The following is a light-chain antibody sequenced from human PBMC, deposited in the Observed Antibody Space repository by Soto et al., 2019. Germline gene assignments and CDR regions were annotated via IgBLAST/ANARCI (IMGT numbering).Light chain of an antibody. CDR3: QQYGSSPPIT. V-gene: IGKV3-20*01. Sequence: EVVLTQSPGTLSLSPGERVTLSCRASQTVSSSYIAWYQQKPGQAPRLLIYAASSRATGIPDRFSGSGSGTDFSLTISRLEPEDFAVYYCQQYGSSPPITFGQGTKVDI. CDR1: QTVSSSY. J-gene: IGKJ1*01. CDR2: AAS.